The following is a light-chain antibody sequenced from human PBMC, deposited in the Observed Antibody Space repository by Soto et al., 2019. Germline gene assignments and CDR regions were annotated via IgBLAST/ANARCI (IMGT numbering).Light chain of an antibody. CDR2: DVT. Sequence: QSVLTQPRSVSGSPGQSVTISCTGTSSDVGGYNYVSWYQQHPDKAPKVMIYDVTKRPSGVPDRFSGSKSGNTASLTISGLQDEDEADYYCCSYAGSYIYVFGTGTKVT. CDR3: CSYAGSYIYV. CDR1: SSDVGGYNY. J-gene: IGLJ1*01. V-gene: IGLV2-11*01.